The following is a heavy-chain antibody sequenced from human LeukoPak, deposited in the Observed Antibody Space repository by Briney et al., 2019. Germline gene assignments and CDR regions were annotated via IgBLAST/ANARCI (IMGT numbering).Heavy chain of an antibody. V-gene: IGHV3-7*04. CDR2: IRQHGSDK. CDR1: GFTLSSYW. D-gene: IGHD6-19*01. J-gene: IGHJ4*02. CDR3: VRDHDSTGWSDY. Sequence: PGGSLRLSCAASGFTLSSYWMSWVRQAPGKGLEWVGNIRQHGSDKYYVDSVKRRFTISRDNANNSLYLQMTSLRAEDTAVYYCVRDHDSTGWSDYWGQGTLVTVSS.